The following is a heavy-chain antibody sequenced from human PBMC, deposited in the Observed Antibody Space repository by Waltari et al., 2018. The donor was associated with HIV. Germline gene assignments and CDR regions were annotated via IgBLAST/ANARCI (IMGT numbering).Heavy chain of an antibody. CDR2: MSPNSGNT. J-gene: IGHJ2*01. V-gene: IGHV1-8*01. CDR3: ARGQNWGASYWYFDL. CDR1: GYTFTSFD. Sequence: QVQLVQSGAEVLKPGASVKVSCKASGYTFTSFDISWVRQATGHGLEWMGWMSPNSGNTGYAQKFQGRITMTRDTPTGTAYMELSSLRSEDTAVYYCARGQNWGASYWYFDLWGRGTLVTVSS. D-gene: IGHD7-27*01.